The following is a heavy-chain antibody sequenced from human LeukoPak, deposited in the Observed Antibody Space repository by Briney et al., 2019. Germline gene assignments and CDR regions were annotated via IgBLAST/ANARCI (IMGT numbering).Heavy chain of an antibody. Sequence: SETLSLTCGVSVGSIRLCSYYGGWICKPPPKGLQWIGSTYYSGSTYYNPSLKSRVTISVDTSKNQFSLKLSSVTAADTAVYYCARSLILTGYFGYWGQGTLVTVSS. CDR2: TYYSGST. CDR3: ARSLILTGYFGY. J-gene: IGHJ4*02. V-gene: IGHV4-39*01. D-gene: IGHD3-9*01. CDR1: VGSIRLCSYY.